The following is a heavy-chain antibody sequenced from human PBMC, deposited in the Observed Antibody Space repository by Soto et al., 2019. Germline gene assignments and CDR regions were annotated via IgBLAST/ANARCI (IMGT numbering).Heavy chain of an antibody. D-gene: IGHD4-17*01. CDR2: ISSNGGST. Sequence: PGGSLRLSCAASGFTFTRYSMNWVRQAPGKGLEYVSAISSNGGSTYYADSVKGRFTISRDNSKNTLYLQMSSLRAEDTAVYCCVKGDYGGKGFDYWGQGTLVTVSS. CDR3: VKGDYGGKGFDY. J-gene: IGHJ4*02. CDR1: GFTFTRYS. V-gene: IGHV3-64D*06.